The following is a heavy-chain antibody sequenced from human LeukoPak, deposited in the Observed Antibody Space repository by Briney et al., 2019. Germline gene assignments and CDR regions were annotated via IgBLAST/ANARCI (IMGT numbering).Heavy chain of an antibody. J-gene: IGHJ4*02. CDR2: ISGRGDST. CDR3: AKNSSGRGIFDF. Sequence: GGSLRLSSAASGFTFSSYAMSWVRQAPGKGLEWVSAISGRGDSTYYADSVKGRFTISRDNSKNTLYMQMNSLRAEDTAVYYCAKNSSGRGIFDFWGQGTLVTVSS. V-gene: IGHV3-23*01. CDR1: GFTFSSYA. D-gene: IGHD6-19*01.